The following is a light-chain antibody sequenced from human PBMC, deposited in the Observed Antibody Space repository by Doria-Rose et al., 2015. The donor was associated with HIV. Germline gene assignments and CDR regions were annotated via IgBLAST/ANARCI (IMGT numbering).Light chain of an antibody. V-gene: IGLV3-19*01. CDR3: NSRDSSGNHVV. Sequence: TQEPAVSVALGQTVRITYQGDSLRSYYASWYQQKPGQAPVVVIYGKNNRPSGIPDRFSGSSSGNTASLTITGAQAEDEADYYCNSRDSSGNHVVFGGGTKLTVL. CDR2: GKN. J-gene: IGLJ2*01. CDR1: SLRSYY.